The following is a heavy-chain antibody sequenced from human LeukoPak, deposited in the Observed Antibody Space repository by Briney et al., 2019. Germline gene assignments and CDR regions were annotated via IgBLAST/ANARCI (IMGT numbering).Heavy chain of an antibody. J-gene: IGHJ4*02. CDR3: ARLAAAGKKYYFDY. D-gene: IGHD6-13*01. CDR2: INHSGST. V-gene: IGHV4-30-2*01. Sequence: SQTLSLTCTVSGGSISSGGYYWSWIRQPPGKGLEWIGEINHSGSTNYNPSLKSRVTISVDTSKNQFSLKLSSVTAADTAVYYCARLAAAGKKYYFDYWGQGTLVTVSS. CDR1: GGSISSGGYY.